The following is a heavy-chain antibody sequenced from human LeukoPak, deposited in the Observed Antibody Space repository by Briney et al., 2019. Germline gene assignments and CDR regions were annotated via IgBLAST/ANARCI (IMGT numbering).Heavy chain of an antibody. CDR1: GFSFSSYW. CDR2: IKQDESER. Sequence: GGSLRLSCEGSGFSFSSYWMTWVRQCPGKGPEWVANIKQDESERYTVDSVKGRFTISRDNAKNSVYLQMNSLRAEDTALYYCARDLSNCGGDCYPITHFDYWGQGTLVIVSS. CDR3: ARDLSNCGGDCYPITHFDY. V-gene: IGHV3-7*01. D-gene: IGHD2-21*02. J-gene: IGHJ4*02.